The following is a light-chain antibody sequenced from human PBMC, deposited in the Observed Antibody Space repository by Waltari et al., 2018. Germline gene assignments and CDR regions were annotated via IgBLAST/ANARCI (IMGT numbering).Light chain of an antibody. J-gene: IGLJ1*01. CDR2: GVS. CDR1: SRGVGGYHS. Sequence: QSALTQPASVSGSPGPSIPISCNGPSRGVGGYHSVYWYQQHLGKAPKLMIYGVSNRPSGVSARFSGSKSGNTASLTISGLQAEDEADYYCSSYASSTTRVFGSGTKVTVL. V-gene: IGLV2-14*01. CDR3: SSYASSTTRV.